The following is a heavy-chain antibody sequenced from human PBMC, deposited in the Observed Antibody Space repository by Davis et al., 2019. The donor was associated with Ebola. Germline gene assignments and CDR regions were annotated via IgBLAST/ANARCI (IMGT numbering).Heavy chain of an antibody. V-gene: IGHV4-39*02. Sequence: SETLSLTCTVSGGSISSSSYYWGWIRQPPGKGLEWIGSIYYSGSTYYNPSLTGRVTISVDTSKNQFSLKLSSVTAADTAVYYCARDSGGPYGSGSYYGGDYWGQGTLVTVS. CDR1: GGSISSSSYY. CDR3: ARDSGGPYGSGSYYGGDY. CDR2: IYYSGST. J-gene: IGHJ4*02. D-gene: IGHD3-10*01.